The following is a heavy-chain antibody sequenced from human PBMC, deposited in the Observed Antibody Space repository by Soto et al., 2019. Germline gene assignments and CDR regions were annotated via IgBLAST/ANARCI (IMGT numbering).Heavy chain of an antibody. V-gene: IGHV1-69*01. CDR1: GGTVSSYA. Sequence: QVHLVQSGAEVKNPGSSVKVSCKASGGTVSSYAITWVRQAPGKGLEWMGVFIPIFVSAHYAQKFQGRVTITADESTRTAYMELSGIGSEDTAVYYCARDLTSDSTGFRGYDLWGQGTLVTVCS. J-gene: IGHJ4*02. D-gene: IGHD3-22*01. CDR3: ARDLTSDSTGFRGYDL. CDR2: FIPIFVSA.